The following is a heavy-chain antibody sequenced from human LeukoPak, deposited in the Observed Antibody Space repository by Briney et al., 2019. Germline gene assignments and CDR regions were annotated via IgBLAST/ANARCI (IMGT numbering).Heavy chain of an antibody. D-gene: IGHD6-6*01. Sequence: GGSLRLSCTASGFTFSSYSMNWVRQAPGKGLEGVSSISSNSLYTKYADSLKGRFTISRDNAKNSLYLQMNSLGDEDTAVYYCARDYLYSSYDAFDIWGQGTMLTVS. CDR1: GFTFSSYS. CDR2: ISSNSLYT. CDR3: ARDYLYSSYDAFDI. V-gene: IGHV3-21*06. J-gene: IGHJ3*02.